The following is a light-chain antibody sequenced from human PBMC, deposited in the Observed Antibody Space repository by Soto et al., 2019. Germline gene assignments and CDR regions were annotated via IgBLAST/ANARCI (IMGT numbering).Light chain of an antibody. Sequence: EIVLTQSPGTLSLSPGERATLSCRASQSVSSSYLAWYQQKPGQAPRLLIFGASYRATGIPDRFSGSGSGTDFTLTISSLEPEDFAVYYCQQYSSSPPEFTFGPGTKVDIK. CDR1: QSVSSSY. CDR3: QQYSSSPPEFT. CDR2: GAS. J-gene: IGKJ3*01. V-gene: IGKV3-20*01.